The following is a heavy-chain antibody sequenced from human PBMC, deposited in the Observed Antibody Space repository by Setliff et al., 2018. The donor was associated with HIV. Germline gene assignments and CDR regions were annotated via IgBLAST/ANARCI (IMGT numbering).Heavy chain of an antibody. CDR2: IIPMFGTT. CDR3: ARGVDGSYRKFFEK. Sequence: SVKVSCKASGGTLSSHAVHWVRQAPGQGLEWVGGIIPMFGTTNYALKFRGRVTITADESTSLAFMEMSSLSPEDTAIYYCARGVDGSYRKFFEKWGQGTLVTVSS. J-gene: IGHJ4*02. CDR1: GGTLSSHA. D-gene: IGHD1-26*01. V-gene: IGHV1-69*13.